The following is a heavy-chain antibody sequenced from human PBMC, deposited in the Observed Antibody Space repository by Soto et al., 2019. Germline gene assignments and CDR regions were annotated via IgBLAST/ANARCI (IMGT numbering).Heavy chain of an antibody. D-gene: IGHD3-22*01. CDR2: MNPNSGNT. V-gene: IGHV1-8*01. Sequence: QVQLVQSGAEVKEHGASVKVSCKASGYTFTSYDINWVRQATGQGLEWMGWMNPNSGNTAYAQKFQGRVTMTRNTSISTAYMELSSLRSEDTAVYYCAREKSSGYYYDYWGQGTLVTVSS. CDR1: GYTFTSYD. J-gene: IGHJ4*02. CDR3: AREKSSGYYYDY.